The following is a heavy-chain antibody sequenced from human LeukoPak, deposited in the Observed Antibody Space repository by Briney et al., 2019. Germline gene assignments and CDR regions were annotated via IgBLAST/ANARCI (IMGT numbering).Heavy chain of an antibody. CDR1: GFTFSSYA. CDR3: ARDRSYDSSGYPFDF. D-gene: IGHD3-22*01. J-gene: IGHJ4*02. CDR2: ISYDGSNK. V-gene: IGHV3-30*01. Sequence: PGRSLRLSCAASGFTFSSYAMHWVRQAPGKGLEWVAVISYDGSNKYYADSVKGRFTISRDNSKNTLYLQMNSLRAEDTAVYYCARDRSYDSSGYPFDFWGQGTLVTVSS.